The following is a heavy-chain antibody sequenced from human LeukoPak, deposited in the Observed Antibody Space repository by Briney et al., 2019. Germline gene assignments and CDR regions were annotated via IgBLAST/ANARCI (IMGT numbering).Heavy chain of an antibody. Sequence: SGGSLRLSCAASGFTFSSYAMSWVRQAPGKGLEGVSAISGSGGSTYYADSVKGRFTISRDNSKNTLYLQMNSLRAEDTAVYYCAKATPWYSNYGSGSYYNYYYYYYGMDVWGQGTTVTVSS. V-gene: IGHV3-23*01. CDR1: GFTFSSYA. CDR3: AKATPWYSNYGSGSYYNYYYYYYGMDV. D-gene: IGHD3-10*01. CDR2: ISGSGGST. J-gene: IGHJ6*02.